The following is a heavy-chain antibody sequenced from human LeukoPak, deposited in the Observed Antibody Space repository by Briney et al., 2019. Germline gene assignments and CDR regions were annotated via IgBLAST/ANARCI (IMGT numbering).Heavy chain of an antibody. Sequence: SETLSLTCTVSGGSISSYYWSWIRQPPGKGLEWIGYIYYSGSTNYNPSLKSRVTISVDTSKNQFSLKLSSVTAADTAVYYYARVPSDPRGYYYYYYGMDVWGQGTTVTVSS. V-gene: IGHV4-59*01. CDR2: IYYSGST. D-gene: IGHD3-10*01. CDR1: GGSISSYY. CDR3: ARVPSDPRGYYYYYYGMDV. J-gene: IGHJ6*02.